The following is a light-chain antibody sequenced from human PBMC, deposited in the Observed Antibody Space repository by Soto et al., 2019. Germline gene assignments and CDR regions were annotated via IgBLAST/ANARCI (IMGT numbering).Light chain of an antibody. V-gene: IGLV2-8*01. CDR2: EVN. CDR3: SSHAGSKRI. J-gene: IGLJ1*01. Sequence: QSVLTQPPSASGSPGQSVTISCTGTSSDVGGYSYVSWYQQHPGKAPKLMIYEVNKRPSGVPDRFSGSKSGNTASLTVSGLQAEDEADYYCSSHAGSKRIFGTGTKVTVL. CDR1: SSDVGGYSY.